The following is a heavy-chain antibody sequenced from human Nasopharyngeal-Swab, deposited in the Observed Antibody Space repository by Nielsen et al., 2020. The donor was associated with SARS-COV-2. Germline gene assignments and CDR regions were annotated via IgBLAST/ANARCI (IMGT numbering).Heavy chain of an antibody. Sequence: GESLKISCAASGFTFSSYAMSWVRQAPGKGLEWVSVISGNGSGTYYADSVKGRFTIPRDKSQNTLYLQMSSLRADDTAVYYCAKGGRSITIFGVAGSFDNWGQGTLVTVSS. D-gene: IGHD3-3*01. CDR3: AKGGRSITIFGVAGSFDN. V-gene: IGHV3-23*01. CDR1: GFTFSSYA. CDR2: ISGNGSGT. J-gene: IGHJ4*02.